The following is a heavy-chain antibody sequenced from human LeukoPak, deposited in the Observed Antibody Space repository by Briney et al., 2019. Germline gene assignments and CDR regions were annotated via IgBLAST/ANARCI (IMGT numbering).Heavy chain of an antibody. D-gene: IGHD4-17*01. CDR2: ISGNGTKT. CDR3: ARFGDYGEY. CDR1: GFSFSLYG. J-gene: IGHJ4*02. V-gene: IGHV3-23*02. Sequence: GSLRLSCAASGFSFSLYGMSLVRQAPGKGLEWVSGISGNGTKTFYRRSVRGRFTISRDNSRNTLFLHLDSLRPEDTALYYCARFGDYGEYWGQGTLVTVSS.